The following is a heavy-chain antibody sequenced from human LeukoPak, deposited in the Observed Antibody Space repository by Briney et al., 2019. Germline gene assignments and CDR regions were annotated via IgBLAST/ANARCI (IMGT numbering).Heavy chain of an antibody. CDR1: GVSISSSNSY. CDR2: IYHSGST. D-gene: IGHD3-9*01. V-gene: IGHV4-39*07. CDR3: ARDPRVYYDILTGYYNDPSGFDY. J-gene: IGHJ4*02. Sequence: PSETLSLTCTVSGVSISSSNSYWGWIRQPPGKGLEWIGEIYHSGSTNYNPSLKSRVTISVDKSKNQFSLKLSSVTAADTAVYYCARDPRVYYDILTGYYNDPSGFDYWGQGTLVTVSS.